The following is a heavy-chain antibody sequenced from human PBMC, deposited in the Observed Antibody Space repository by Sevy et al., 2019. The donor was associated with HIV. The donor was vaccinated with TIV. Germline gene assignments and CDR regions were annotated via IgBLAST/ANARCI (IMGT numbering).Heavy chain of an antibody. J-gene: IGHJ4*02. Sequence: TLSLTCSVSGASVSSGSFFWTWIRQAPGKGLEWIGYIYYSGSTNYNPSLKSRVTFSVDTSKNQFSLKLRSVTAADTAVYYCARDQAESSSTGGLDSWGPGALVTVSS. CDR1: GASVSSGSFF. CDR3: ARDQAESSSTGGLDS. CDR2: IYYSGST. V-gene: IGHV4-61*01. D-gene: IGHD6-6*01.